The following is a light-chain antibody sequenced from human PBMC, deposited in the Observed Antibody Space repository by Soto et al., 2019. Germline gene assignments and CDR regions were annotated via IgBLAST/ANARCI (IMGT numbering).Light chain of an antibody. CDR1: QSVSTN. V-gene: IGKV3-15*01. J-gene: IGKJ2*01. CDR3: QQSNNWPYT. CDR2: GAS. Sequence: EIVLPQSPGTLSVSPGERANLSCRASQSVSTNLAWFQQKPGQAPRLLIYGASTRATGIPARFSGSGSGTEFTLTINSLQSEDLAVYYCQQSNNWPYTFGQGTKLEV.